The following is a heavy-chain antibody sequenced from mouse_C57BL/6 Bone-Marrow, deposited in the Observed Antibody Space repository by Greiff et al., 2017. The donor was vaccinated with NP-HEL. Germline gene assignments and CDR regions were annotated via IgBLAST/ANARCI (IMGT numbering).Heavy chain of an antibody. CDR1: GYTFTSYW. CDR3: ARLPDYYGSRTYFDY. CDR2: IDPSASYT. J-gene: IGHJ2*01. V-gene: IGHV1-50*01. D-gene: IGHD1-1*01. Sequence: QVQLQQPGAELVKPGASVKLSCKASGYTFTSYWMQWVKQRPGQGLEWIGEIDPSASYTNYNQKFKGKATLTVDTSSSTAYMQLSSLTSEDSAVYYCARLPDYYGSRTYFDYWGQGTTLTVSS.